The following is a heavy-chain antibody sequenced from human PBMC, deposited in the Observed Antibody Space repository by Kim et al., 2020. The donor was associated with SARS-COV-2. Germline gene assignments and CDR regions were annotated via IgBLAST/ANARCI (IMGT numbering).Heavy chain of an antibody. CDR3: ATLRSDYTRDY. CDR1: GFTFSTFW. J-gene: IGHJ4*02. V-gene: IGHV3-74*01. D-gene: IGHD4-4*01. CDR2: IHSDGSTT. Sequence: GGSLRLSCTASGFTFSTFWMHWVRQVPGKGLVWVSEIHSDGSTTNYADSVKGRFTISRDNAKNTLYLQMNSLRAEDTAVYYCATLRSDYTRDYWGQGTLVTVSS.